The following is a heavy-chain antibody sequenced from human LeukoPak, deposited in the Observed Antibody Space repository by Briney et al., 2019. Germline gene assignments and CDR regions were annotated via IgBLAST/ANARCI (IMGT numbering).Heavy chain of an antibody. V-gene: IGHV3-48*01. CDR2: ISSSSSTI. D-gene: IGHD4-17*01. CDR1: GFTFSNYG. Sequence: PGGSLRLSCAASGFTFSNYGMNWVGQAPGKGLEWVSYISSSSSTIYYADSVKGRFTTSRGNAKKSLYLQMNSLRAEDTAVYYCARAPPHYGDSCFDYWGQGTLVTVSS. J-gene: IGHJ4*02. CDR3: ARAPPHYGDSCFDY.